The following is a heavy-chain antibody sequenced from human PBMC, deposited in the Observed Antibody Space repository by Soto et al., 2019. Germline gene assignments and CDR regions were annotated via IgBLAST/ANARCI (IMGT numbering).Heavy chain of an antibody. CDR1: GFSLNTDGVG. CDR2: IYWDDDK. Sequence: QITLKESGPTLMKPTQTLTLTCSFSGFSLNTDGVGVGWIRQPPGKALEWLALIYWDDDKRYIPSLESRLTXTMXTSNNQVVLTMTNSDPVDTATFYCAHTMPPRISDFWGQGTQVTVSS. D-gene: IGHD2-2*01. J-gene: IGHJ4*02. V-gene: IGHV2-5*02. CDR3: AHTMPPRISDF.